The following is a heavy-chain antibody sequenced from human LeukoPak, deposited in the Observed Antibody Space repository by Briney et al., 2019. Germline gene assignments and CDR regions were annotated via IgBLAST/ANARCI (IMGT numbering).Heavy chain of an antibody. CDR2: INTDGTNA. Sequence: PGGSLRLSCAASGFTFSNYWMHWVRQGPGKGLVWVSRINTDGTNADYADSVKGRFTTSRDNAKNTLYLQMNSLRAEDTAVYYCARIGYQVADYYYYYYMDVWGKGTTVTVSS. J-gene: IGHJ6*03. CDR3: ARIGYQVADYYYYYYMDV. D-gene: IGHD5-18*01. V-gene: IGHV3-74*01. CDR1: GFTFSNYW.